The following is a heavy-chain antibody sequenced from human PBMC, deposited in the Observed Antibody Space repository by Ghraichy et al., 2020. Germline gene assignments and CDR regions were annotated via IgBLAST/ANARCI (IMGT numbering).Heavy chain of an antibody. D-gene: IGHD3-22*01. CDR1: GFTFSSYW. Sequence: GGSLRLSCAASGFTFSSYWMHWVRQAPGKGLVWVSHINTDGSSTNYADSVKGRFTISRDNTKNTLYLQMNSLRAEDTAVYYCVRSSGYLDYWGQGTLVTVSS. CDR3: VRSSGYLDY. V-gene: IGHV3-74*01. CDR2: INTDGSST. J-gene: IGHJ4*02.